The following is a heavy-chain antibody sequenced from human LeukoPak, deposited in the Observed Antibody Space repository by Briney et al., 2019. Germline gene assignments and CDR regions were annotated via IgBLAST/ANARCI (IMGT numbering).Heavy chain of an antibody. CDR2: ISGSGGST. CDR3: AKDRYSDYAGSSFDY. J-gene: IGHJ4*02. D-gene: IGHD4-11*01. Sequence: GGSLRLSCAASGFTFSSYAMSWVRQAPGKGLEWVSAISGSGGSTYYADSVKGRFTISRDNSKNTLYLQMNSLRAEDTAVYYCAKDRYSDYAGSSFDYWGQGTLDTVSS. CDR1: GFTFSSYA. V-gene: IGHV3-23*01.